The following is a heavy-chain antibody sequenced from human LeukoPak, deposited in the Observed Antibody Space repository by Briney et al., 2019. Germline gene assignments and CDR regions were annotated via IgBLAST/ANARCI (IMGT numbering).Heavy chain of an antibody. V-gene: IGHV3-7*01. CDR3: ARKGNASDI. Sequence: GGSLRLSCAASGFTFSSFWMSWVRQAPGKGLEWVANINQDGSAKYCVDSVKGRFTISRDNAENSLYLQMNSLRAEDTAVYYCARKGNASDIWGQGTMVTVS. J-gene: IGHJ3*02. CDR1: GFTFSSFW. CDR2: INQDGSAK.